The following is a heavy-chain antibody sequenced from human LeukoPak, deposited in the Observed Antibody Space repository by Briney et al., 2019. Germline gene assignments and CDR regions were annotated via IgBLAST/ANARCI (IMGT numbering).Heavy chain of an antibody. CDR1: GFIVSSNY. CDR3: ATDESNSFFF. J-gene: IGHJ4*02. D-gene: IGHD2/OR15-2a*01. V-gene: IGHV3-53*01. Sequence: PGESLRLSCAASGFIVSSNYMSWVRQAPGKGLEWVSVIYSGGSTYYADSVKGRFTISRDNSKNTLYLQMNSLRAEDTAVYYCATDESNSFFFWGQGTLVTVSS. CDR2: IYSGGST.